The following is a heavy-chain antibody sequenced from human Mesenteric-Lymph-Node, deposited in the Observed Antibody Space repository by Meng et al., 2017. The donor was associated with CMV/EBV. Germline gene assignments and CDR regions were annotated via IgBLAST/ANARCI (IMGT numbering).Heavy chain of an antibody. J-gene: IGHJ6*02. V-gene: IGHV3-48*03. CDR2: ISSSVSTI. D-gene: IGHD3-22*01. Sequence: LKISCAASGFTFSSYEMNWVRQAPGKGLEWVSYISSSVSTIYYADSVRGRFTISRDNAKNSLYLQMNSLRAEDTAVYYCARDIRGWGMIVVVNRKDGMDVWGQGTTVTVSS. CDR1: GFTFSSYE. CDR3: ARDIRGWGMIVVVNRKDGMDV.